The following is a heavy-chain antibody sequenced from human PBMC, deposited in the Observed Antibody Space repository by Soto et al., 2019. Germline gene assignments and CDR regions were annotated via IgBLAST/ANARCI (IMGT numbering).Heavy chain of an antibody. J-gene: IGHJ4*02. Sequence: GGSLRLSCAASGFTFSSYVMNWVRQAPGKGLEYVSGITSNGGSTFYADSVKGRFIISRDNSQNTVYLQMSSLTTADTAVYYCLVASAAYWGQGTQVTVSS. V-gene: IGHV3-64D*06. CDR3: LVASAAY. CDR2: ITSNGGST. CDR1: GFTFSSYV. D-gene: IGHD6-13*01.